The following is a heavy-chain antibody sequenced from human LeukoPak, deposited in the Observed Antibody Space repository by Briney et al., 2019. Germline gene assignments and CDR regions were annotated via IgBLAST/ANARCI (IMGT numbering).Heavy chain of an antibody. CDR3: ARGYDYGDYGPHFDY. V-gene: IGHV3-21*01. J-gene: IGHJ4*02. CDR1: GFTFSSYS. CDR2: ISSSSSYI. D-gene: IGHD4-17*01. Sequence: GGSLRLSCAASGFTFSSYSTNWVRQAPGKGLEWVSSISSSSSYIYYADSVKGRFTISRDNAKNSLYLQMNSLRAEDTAVYYCARGYDYGDYGPHFDYWGQGTLVTVSS.